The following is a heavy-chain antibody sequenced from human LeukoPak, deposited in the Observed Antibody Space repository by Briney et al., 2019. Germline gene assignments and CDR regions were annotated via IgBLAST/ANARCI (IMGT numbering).Heavy chain of an antibody. CDR2: INGDGTIT. V-gene: IGHV3-74*01. J-gene: IGHJ4*02. CDR1: GFAFSSYW. CDR3: SRSQFDY. Sequence: GGSLRLSCAASGFAFSSYWMLWVRQAPGKGLVWVSRINGDGTITTYADFVKGRFTISRDNAENILYLQMSSLRAEDTAIYYCSRSQFDYWGQGILVTVSS.